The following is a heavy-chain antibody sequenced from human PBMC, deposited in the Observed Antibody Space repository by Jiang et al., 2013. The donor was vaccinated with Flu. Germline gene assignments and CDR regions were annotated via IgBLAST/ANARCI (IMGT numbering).Heavy chain of an antibody. J-gene: IGHJ1*01. D-gene: IGHD3-22*01. CDR2: ISAYNGNT. CDR3: ARGDYYYDSSGNKEYFQH. CDR1: GYTFNIYG. V-gene: IGHV1-18*01. Sequence: GAEVKKPGASVKVSCKASGYTFNIYGISWVRQAPGQGLEWMGWISAYNGNTNYAQKLQGRVTMTTDTSTSTAYMELRSLRSDDTAVYYCARGDYYYDSSGNKEYFQHWGQGTL.